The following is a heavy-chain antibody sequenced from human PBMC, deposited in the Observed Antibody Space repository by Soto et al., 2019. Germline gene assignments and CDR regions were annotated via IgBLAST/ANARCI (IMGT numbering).Heavy chain of an antibody. Sequence: PSETLSLTCTVSGGSISSYYWSWIRQPPGKGLEWIGYIYYSGSTNYNPSLKSRVTISVDTSKNQFPLKLSSVTAADTAVYYCARTGGYYYNWFDPWGQGTLVTVSS. J-gene: IGHJ5*02. V-gene: IGHV4-59*01. D-gene: IGHD3-22*01. CDR3: ARTGGYYYNWFDP. CDR1: GGSISSYY. CDR2: IYYSGST.